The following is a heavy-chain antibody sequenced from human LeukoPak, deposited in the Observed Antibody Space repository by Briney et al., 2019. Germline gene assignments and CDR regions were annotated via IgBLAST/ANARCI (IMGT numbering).Heavy chain of an antibody. CDR2: IYYSGNT. Sequence: SETLSLTCTVSGGSISSYFWTWIRQPAGKGLEWIGSIYYSGNTYYNPSLKSRVSISVDTSKNQFSLKLSSVTAADTAVYYCARHPGRLFDYWGQGTLVTVSS. J-gene: IGHJ4*02. CDR1: GGSISSYF. CDR3: ARHPGRLFDY. V-gene: IGHV4-59*05.